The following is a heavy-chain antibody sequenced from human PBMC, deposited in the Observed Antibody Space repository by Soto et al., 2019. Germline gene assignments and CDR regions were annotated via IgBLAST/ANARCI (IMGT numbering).Heavy chain of an antibody. D-gene: IGHD4-17*01. CDR2: IYSGGNT. CDR3: AKLPPGDA. V-gene: IGHV3-53*01. Sequence: EVQVVESGGGLIQPGGSLRLSCAASGFSVSGNYMTWVRQAPGKGLEWVSVIYSGGNTYYADSVKGRFTISRDNSKNTVSLQMNSLRAEDTALYYCAKLPPGDAWGQGTLVTVSS. CDR1: GFSVSGNY. J-gene: IGHJ4*02.